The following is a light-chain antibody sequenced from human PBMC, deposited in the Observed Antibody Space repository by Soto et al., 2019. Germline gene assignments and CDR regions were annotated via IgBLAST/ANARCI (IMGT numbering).Light chain of an antibody. Sequence: EIVLTQSPGTVSLSPGXRATLSCRASQSVTSSYLAWYQQKPGQAPRLLIYGVSSRATGIPDRFSGSGAGTDFTLTISRLEPEDFAVYYCQQYGDSPLTFGGGTKVDNK. V-gene: IGKV3-20*01. J-gene: IGKJ4*01. CDR2: GVS. CDR1: QSVTSSY. CDR3: QQYGDSPLT.